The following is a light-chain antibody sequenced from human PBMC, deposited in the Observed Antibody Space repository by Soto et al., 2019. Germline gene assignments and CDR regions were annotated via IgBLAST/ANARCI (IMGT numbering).Light chain of an antibody. J-gene: IGKJ5*01. CDR2: GAS. V-gene: IGKV3-15*01. CDR3: HQYNYWPLA. CDR1: QSVSSN. Sequence: ETVMTQSPGTLSVSPGERATVSCRASQSVSSNLAWYQQKPGQAPRLLIYGASTRATGIPARFSGSGSGTEFTLTISSLQSEDFAVYYCHQYNYWPLAFGQGTRLEVK.